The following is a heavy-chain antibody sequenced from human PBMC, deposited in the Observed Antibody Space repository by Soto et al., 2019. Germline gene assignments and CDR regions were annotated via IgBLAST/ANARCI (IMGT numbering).Heavy chain of an antibody. Sequence: EVQLVESGGGLVQPGGSLRLSCAVSGFAVNYMSWVRQAPGKGLEWLSVTYSGGSTYYADSERGRFIISRDKSKNTLYLQMNSRIVEYPALYYCAIDGSDHWGQGTLVTVSS. V-gene: IGHV3-66*01. J-gene: IGHJ4*02. D-gene: IGHD2-2*03. CDR3: AIDGSDH. CDR2: TYSGGST. CDR1: GFAVNY.